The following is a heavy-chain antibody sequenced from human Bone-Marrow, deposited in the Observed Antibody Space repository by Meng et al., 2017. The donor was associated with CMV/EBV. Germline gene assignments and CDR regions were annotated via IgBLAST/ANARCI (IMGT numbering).Heavy chain of an antibody. V-gene: IGHV3-69-1*02. Sequence: GESLKISCAASGFTFSDYYMNWVRQAPGKGLEWVSSISSSSTIYCADSMKGRFTISRDNAKNSLYLQMNSLRAEDTAVYYCARGGGGDYYGMDVWGQGTTVTVSS. CDR2: ISSSSTI. D-gene: IGHD2-15*01. CDR1: GFTFSDYY. CDR3: ARGGGGDYYGMDV. J-gene: IGHJ6*02.